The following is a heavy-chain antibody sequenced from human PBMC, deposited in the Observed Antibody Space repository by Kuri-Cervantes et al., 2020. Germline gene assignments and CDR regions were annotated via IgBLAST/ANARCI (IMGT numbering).Heavy chain of an antibody. D-gene: IGHD5-18*01. V-gene: IGHV6-1*01. CDR1: GDSVSSNSAA. CDR2: TYYRSKWYY. CDR3: ARAVWEYNYDYKYYYYYLDA. Sequence: SCAISGDSVSSNSAAWNWIRQSPSRGLEWLGRTYYRSKWYYDYAPSVKSRITINPGTSKNQFSLHLTSVTAADTAVYFCARAVWEYNYDYKYYYYYLDAWGKGTTVTVSS. J-gene: IGHJ6*03.